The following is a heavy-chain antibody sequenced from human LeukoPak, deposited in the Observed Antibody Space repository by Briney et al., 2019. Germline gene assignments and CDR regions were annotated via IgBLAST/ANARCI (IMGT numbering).Heavy chain of an antibody. D-gene: IGHD1-7*01. CDR2: IYHNGST. V-gene: IGHV4-39*07. Sequence: SGTLSLTCSVSGASINSGAFFWGWIRQSPGMGLQWIASIYHNGSTYYTPSLKSRLIMSLDMSKNHFSLRLKSVTAADTAVYYCAREEFGTALFDLWGQGTLVTVSS. CDR1: GASINSGAFF. CDR3: AREEFGTALFDL. J-gene: IGHJ5*02.